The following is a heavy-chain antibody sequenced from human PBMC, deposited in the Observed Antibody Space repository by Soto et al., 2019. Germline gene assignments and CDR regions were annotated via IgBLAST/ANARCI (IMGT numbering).Heavy chain of an antibody. V-gene: IGHV1-3*01. CDR1: GYTFTRYP. CDR2: INPDNGNT. D-gene: IGHD2-15*01. CDR3: ARGIATGQLDP. Sequence: ASLKVSCKASGYTFTRYPMNWVRQAPGQRLEWMGWINPDNGNTKSSQKFQDRVIITRDTSASTAYMDLSSLRSEDTAVYYCARGIATGQLDPWGQGTLVTVSS. J-gene: IGHJ5*02.